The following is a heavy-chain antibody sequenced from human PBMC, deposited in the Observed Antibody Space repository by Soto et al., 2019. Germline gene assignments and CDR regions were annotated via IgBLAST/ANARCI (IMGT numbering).Heavy chain of an antibody. J-gene: IGHJ3*02. CDR1: GGFVSSGSYY. CDR3: ARVERGTATTVVDAFDI. Sequence: QVQLQQWGAGLLKPSETLSLTCAVYGGFVSSGSYYWSWIRQPPGKGLEWIGEMSHSGGTHFNPSLKVRVTISVDTSNHQFCLKMSSVTAADTALYYCARVERGTATTVVDAFDIWGPGTMVTVSS. D-gene: IGHD1-1*01. V-gene: IGHV4-34*01. CDR2: MSHSGGT.